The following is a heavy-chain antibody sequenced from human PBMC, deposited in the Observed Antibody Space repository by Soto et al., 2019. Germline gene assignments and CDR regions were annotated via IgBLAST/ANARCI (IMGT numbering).Heavy chain of an antibody. D-gene: IGHD2-2*01. J-gene: IGHJ4*02. V-gene: IGHV4-31*03. Sequence: QVQLQESGPGLVKPSQTLSLTCTVSGGSISSGGYYWSWIRQHPGKGLEGIGYINYSGSTYYNPTLKSRVTRSVDTSKNQCSLKQSTVTAADTALYYCARGRSSTSPYPIGYWGQGTLVTVSS. CDR3: ARGRSSTSPYPIGY. CDR1: GGSISSGGYY. CDR2: INYSGST.